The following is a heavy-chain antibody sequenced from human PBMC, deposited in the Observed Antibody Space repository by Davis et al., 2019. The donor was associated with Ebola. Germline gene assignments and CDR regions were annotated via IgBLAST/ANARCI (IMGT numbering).Heavy chain of an antibody. Sequence: SETLSLTCAVSGGSISSGGYSWSWIRQPPGKGLEWIGYIYHSGSTNYNPSLKSRVTISVDTSKNQFSLKLSSVTAADTAVYYCARGGRGYSYGPPGYWGQGTLVTVSS. CDR2: IYHSGST. J-gene: IGHJ4*02. D-gene: IGHD5-18*01. V-gene: IGHV4-30-2*01. CDR3: ARGGRGYSYGPPGY. CDR1: GGSISSGGYS.